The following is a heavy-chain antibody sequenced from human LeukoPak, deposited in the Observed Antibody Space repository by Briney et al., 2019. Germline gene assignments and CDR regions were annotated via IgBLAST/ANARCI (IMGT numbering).Heavy chain of an antibody. Sequence: SETLSLTCTVSGGSISSGSYYWSWIRQPAGKVLEWIGRIYTSGSTNYNPSLKSRVTISVDTSKNQFSLKLSSVTAADTAVYYCARMPIGSSSSAIDYWGQGTLVTVSS. CDR3: ARMPIGSSSSAIDY. V-gene: IGHV4-61*02. CDR1: GGSISSGSYY. CDR2: IYTSGST. D-gene: IGHD6-6*01. J-gene: IGHJ4*02.